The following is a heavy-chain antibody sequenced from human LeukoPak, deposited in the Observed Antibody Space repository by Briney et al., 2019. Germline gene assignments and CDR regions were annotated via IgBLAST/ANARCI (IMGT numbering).Heavy chain of an antibody. J-gene: IGHJ3*02. Sequence: GGSLRLSCAASGFTFSDHYMDWVRQAPGKGLEWVGRTRNKANSYTTEYAASVRGRFTFSRDDSKYSLSLQMNSLKTEDTAMYYCARTSGSYSGGAFDIWGQGTMVTVSS. D-gene: IGHD1-26*01. CDR3: ARTSGSYSGGAFDI. CDR1: GFTFSDHY. CDR2: TRNKANSYTT. V-gene: IGHV3-72*01.